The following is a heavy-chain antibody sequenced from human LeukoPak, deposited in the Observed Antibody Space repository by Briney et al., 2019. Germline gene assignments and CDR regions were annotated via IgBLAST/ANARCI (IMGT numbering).Heavy chain of an antibody. D-gene: IGHD2-2*03. V-gene: IGHV4-30-4*02. CDR2: IYYSGST. CDR1: GGSISSGDYY. CDR3: ARVGDGYCSSTSCFMGGDNWFDP. Sequence: PSETLSLTCTVSGGSISSGDYYWSWIRQPPGKGLEWIGYIYYSGSTYYNPPLKSRVTISVDTSKNQFSLKLSSVTAADTAVYYCARVGDGYCSSTSCFMGGDNWFDPWGQGTLVTVSS. J-gene: IGHJ5*02.